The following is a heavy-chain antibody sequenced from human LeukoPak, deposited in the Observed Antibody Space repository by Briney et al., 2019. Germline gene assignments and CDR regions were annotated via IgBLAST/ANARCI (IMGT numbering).Heavy chain of an antibody. CDR3: ARGFQPLVANWFDP. Sequence: SETLSLTCAVYGGSFSGYYWSWIRQPPGKGLEWIGEINHSGSTNYNPSLKSRVTISVDTSKNQFSLKLSSVTAADTAVYYCARGFQPLVANWFDPWAREPWSPSPQ. CDR2: INHSGST. D-gene: IGHD2-8*02. V-gene: IGHV4-34*01. J-gene: IGHJ5*02. CDR1: GGSFSGYY.